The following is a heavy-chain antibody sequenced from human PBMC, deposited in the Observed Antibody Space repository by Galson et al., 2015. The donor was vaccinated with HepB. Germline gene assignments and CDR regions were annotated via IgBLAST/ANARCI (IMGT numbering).Heavy chain of an antibody. CDR1: GFSLTTTGVG. J-gene: IGHJ4*02. D-gene: IGHD4-17*01. Sequence: PALVKPTQTLTLTCSFSGFSLTTTGVGVGWIRQPPGKALEWLAVIFWGDDTFYSPALKNRLTITKDTSKNQVVLTMTNMDPVDTATYYCARVPYFGAFFDYWGQGTLISVSS. V-gene: IGHV2-5*02. CDR2: IFWGDDT. CDR3: ARVPYFGAFFDY.